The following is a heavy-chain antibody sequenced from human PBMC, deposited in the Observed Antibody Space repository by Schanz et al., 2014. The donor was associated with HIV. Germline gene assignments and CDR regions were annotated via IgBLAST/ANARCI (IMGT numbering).Heavy chain of an antibody. Sequence: VQLVESGGGLVKPGGSLSLSCAASGFTFSTYSMNWVRQAPGKGLEWVAVILYDGSNKYYADSVKGRFTISRDNSKNTLYLQMNSLRAEDTAVYYCARGSGPYYYYYGMDVWGQGTTVTVSS. D-gene: IGHD2-15*01. V-gene: IGHV3-33*08. CDR2: ILYDGSNK. CDR3: ARGSGPYYYYYGMDV. J-gene: IGHJ6*02. CDR1: GFTFSTYS.